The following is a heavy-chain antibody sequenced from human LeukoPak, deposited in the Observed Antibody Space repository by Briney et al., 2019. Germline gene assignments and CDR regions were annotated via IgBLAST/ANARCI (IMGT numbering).Heavy chain of an antibody. CDR2: INHSGST. D-gene: IGHD4-17*01. J-gene: IGHJ3*02. CDR1: GGSISSYY. Sequence: SETLSLTCTVSGGSISSYYWSWIRQPPGKGLEWIGEINHSGSTYYNPSLKSRVTISLDTSKNQFSLNVSSVTAADTSVYYCARRRRIYGDYFVRAFDIWGQGTMVTVSS. CDR3: ARRRRIYGDYFVRAFDI. V-gene: IGHV4-34*01.